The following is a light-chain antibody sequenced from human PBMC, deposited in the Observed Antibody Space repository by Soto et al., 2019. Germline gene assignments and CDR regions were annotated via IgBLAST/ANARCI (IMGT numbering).Light chain of an antibody. V-gene: IGLV2-14*01. Sequence: QSALTQPPSVSGSPGQSITVSCTGTSSDIGASNFVSWYQHLPGRAPKVIIFEATNRPSGVSDRFSGSKAGITASLTISGLQAADEAEYFCVSCKTDDTFVFGTGTKVTVL. J-gene: IGLJ1*01. CDR2: EAT. CDR1: SSDIGASNF. CDR3: VSCKTDDTFV.